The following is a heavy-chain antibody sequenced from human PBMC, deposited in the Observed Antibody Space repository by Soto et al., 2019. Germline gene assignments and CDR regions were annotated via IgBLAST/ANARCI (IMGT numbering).Heavy chain of an antibody. D-gene: IGHD2-21*02. V-gene: IGHV1-69*01. J-gene: IGHJ4*02. CDR2: IIPIFGTA. CDR1: GGTFSSYA. CDR3: ARVGEVVTAIGPYFDY. Sequence: QVQLVQSGAEVKKPGSSVKVSCKASGGTFSSYAISWVRQAPGQGLEWMGGIIPIFGTANYAQKFQGRVTITADESTSTAYMGLSSLRSEDTAVYYCARVGEVVTAIGPYFDYWGQGTLVTVSS.